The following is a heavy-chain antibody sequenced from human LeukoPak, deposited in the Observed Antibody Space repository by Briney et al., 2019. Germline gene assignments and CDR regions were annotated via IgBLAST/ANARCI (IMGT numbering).Heavy chain of an antibody. V-gene: IGHV1-8*01. CDR3: ASQGYCGGGSCSNDAFDI. Sequence: ASVKVSCRASGYTFTSYDINWVRQATGQGLEWMGWMNPNSGNTGYAQKFQGRVTMTRNTSISTAYMELSSLRSEDTAVYYCASQGYCGGGSCSNDAFDIWGQGTMVTVSS. CDR2: MNPNSGNT. CDR1: GYTFTSYD. J-gene: IGHJ3*02. D-gene: IGHD2-15*01.